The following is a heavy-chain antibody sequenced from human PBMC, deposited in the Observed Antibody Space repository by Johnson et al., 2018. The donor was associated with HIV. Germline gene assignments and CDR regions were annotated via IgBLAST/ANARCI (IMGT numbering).Heavy chain of an antibody. CDR1: GFAFSRNA. Sequence: QVQLMESGGGVVQPGRSLGLSCTASGFAFSRNAMHWVRQPPGKGLEWVAVISSDGAEKHYGDSVRGRFTISRDNSRNTLSLQMNSLTSDDTSIYYCVRGSLIDDSFPEWGQGTTVLVSS. CDR3: VRGSLIDDSFPE. J-gene: IGHJ3*01. CDR2: ISSDGAEK. V-gene: IGHV3-30*03. D-gene: IGHD2-8*01.